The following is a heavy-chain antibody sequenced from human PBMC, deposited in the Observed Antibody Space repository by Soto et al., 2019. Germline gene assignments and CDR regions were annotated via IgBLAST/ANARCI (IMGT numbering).Heavy chain of an antibody. V-gene: IGHV1-8*01. CDR1: GYTFTSYD. J-gene: IGHJ4*02. D-gene: IGHD2-15*01. Sequence: ASVKVSCKASGYTFTSYDINWVRQATGQGLEWMGWMNPNSGNTGYAQKFQGRVTMTRNTSISTAYMELSSLRSEDTAVYYCASGLGYYCSGGSCYDLFDYWGQGTLVTVSS. CDR3: ASGLGYYCSGGSCYDLFDY. CDR2: MNPNSGNT.